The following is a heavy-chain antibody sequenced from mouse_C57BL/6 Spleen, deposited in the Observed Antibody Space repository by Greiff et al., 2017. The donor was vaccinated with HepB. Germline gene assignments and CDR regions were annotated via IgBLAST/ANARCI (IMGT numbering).Heavy chain of an antibody. D-gene: IGHD2-5*01. V-gene: IGHV5-6*01. J-gene: IGHJ2*01. CDR3: ARKYYSNYRVFDY. CDR1: GFTFSSYG. Sequence: EVQGVESGGDLVKPGGSLKLSCAASGFTFSSYGMSWVRQTPDKRLEWVATISSGGSYTYYPDSVKGRFTISRDNAKNTLYLQMSSLKSEDTAMYYCARKYYSNYRVFDYWGQGATLTVSS. CDR2: ISSGGSYT.